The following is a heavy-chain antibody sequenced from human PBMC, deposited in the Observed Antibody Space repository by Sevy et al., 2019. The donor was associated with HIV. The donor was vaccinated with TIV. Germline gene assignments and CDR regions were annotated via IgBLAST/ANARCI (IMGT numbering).Heavy chain of an antibody. V-gene: IGHV4-39*01. J-gene: IGHJ4*02. CDR2: IYYSGST. D-gene: IGHD1-26*01. CDR3: ARRSWGRYYFDY. CDR1: GGSISSSNYY. Sequence: SETLSLTFTVSGGSISSSNYYWGWIRQPPGKGLEWIGSIYYSGSTYYNPSLKSRVTISVDTSKNQFSLKLNSVTAADTAVYYCARRSWGRYYFDYWGQGTLVTVSS.